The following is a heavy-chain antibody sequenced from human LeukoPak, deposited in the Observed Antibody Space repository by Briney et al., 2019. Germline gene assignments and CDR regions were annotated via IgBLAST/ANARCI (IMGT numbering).Heavy chain of an antibody. CDR3: ARARYGGRFDY. D-gene: IGHD4-17*01. V-gene: IGHV4-61*02. J-gene: IGHJ4*02. CDR1: GGSISSGSYY. Sequence: SETLSLTCTVSGGSISSGSYYWSWIRQPAGKGLEWIGRIYTSGSTNYNPSLKSRVIISVDTSKNQFSLKLSSVTAADTAVYYCARARYGGRFDYWGQGTLVTVSS. CDR2: IYTSGST.